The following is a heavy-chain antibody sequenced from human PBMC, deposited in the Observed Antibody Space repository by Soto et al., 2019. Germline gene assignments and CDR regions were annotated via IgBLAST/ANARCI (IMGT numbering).Heavy chain of an antibody. J-gene: IGHJ4*02. Sequence: GASVKVSCKASGGTFSSYAISWVRQAPGQGLEWMGGIIPIFGTANYAKKFQGRVTITADKSTSTAYMELSSLRSEDTAVYYCARVLSPDDSSGQAFGYWGQGTLVTVSS. CDR2: IIPIFGTA. CDR1: GGTFSSYA. D-gene: IGHD3-22*01. CDR3: ARVLSPDDSSGQAFGY. V-gene: IGHV1-69*06.